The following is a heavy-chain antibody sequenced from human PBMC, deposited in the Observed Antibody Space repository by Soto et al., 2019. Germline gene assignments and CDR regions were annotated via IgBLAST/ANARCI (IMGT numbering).Heavy chain of an antibody. J-gene: IGHJ4*02. CDR3: AGLYPYESSGYHLDY. CDR2: INHSGST. V-gene: IGHV4-34*01. CDR1: GGSFSNYY. D-gene: IGHD3-22*01. Sequence: PSETLSLTCAVYGGSFSNYYWSWIRQPPGKGLEWIGEINHSGSTNNNPSLRSRVTILVDTSKNQFSLKLSSVTAADTAVFYCAGLYPYESSGYHLDYWGQGTLVTVSS.